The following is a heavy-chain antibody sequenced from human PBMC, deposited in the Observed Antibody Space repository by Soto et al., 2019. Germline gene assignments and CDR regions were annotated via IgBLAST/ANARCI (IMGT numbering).Heavy chain of an antibody. CDR3: THTDSPGGQFYYMDV. J-gene: IGHJ6*03. V-gene: IGHV2-5*02. Sequence: QITLRESGPTLVKPTQTLTLTCTFSGFSLTTSGVGVGWIRQPPGKALEWLALLWWDDDKCYSPSLQSRLTITRDTSKNQVVLTMTNMDPVDTATYYCTHTDSPGGQFYYMDVWGKGTSVTVSS. D-gene: IGHD2-21*01. CDR2: LWWDDDK. CDR1: GFSLTTSGVG.